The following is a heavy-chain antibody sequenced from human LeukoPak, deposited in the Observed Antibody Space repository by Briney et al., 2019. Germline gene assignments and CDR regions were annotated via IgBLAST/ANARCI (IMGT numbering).Heavy chain of an antibody. J-gene: IGHJ5*02. CDR1: GFTFSSYA. CDR3: AKDGYCSGGGCYRWFDP. D-gene: IGHD2-15*01. CDR2: ISGSGGST. Sequence: PGGSLRLSCAASGFTFSSYAMSWVRQAPGKGLEWVSAISGSGGSTYYADSVKGRFTISRDNSKNTLYLQMNSLRAEDTAVYYCAKDGYCSGGGCYRWFDPWGQGILVTVSS. V-gene: IGHV3-23*01.